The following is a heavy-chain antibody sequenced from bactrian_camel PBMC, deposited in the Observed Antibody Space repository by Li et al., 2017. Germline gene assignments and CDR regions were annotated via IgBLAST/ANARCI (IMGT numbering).Heavy chain of an antibody. CDR2: INRNDGRA. D-gene: IGHD2*01. Sequence: DVQLVESGGGEVQAGGSLKLSCVVSGYTYRRACMNWFRQAPGKEREWVAGINRNDGRAYHADSVRGRFTISQDFARNTVYLQMNSLKPEDAAMYYCAAEGPCGGRWIEYKYWGQGTQVTVS. J-gene: IGHJ4*01. CDR1: GYTYRRAC. V-gene: IGHV3S40*01. CDR3: AAEGPCGGRWIEYKY.